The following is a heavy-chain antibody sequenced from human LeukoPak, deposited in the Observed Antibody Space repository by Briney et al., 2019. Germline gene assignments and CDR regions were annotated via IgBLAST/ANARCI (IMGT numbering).Heavy chain of an antibody. J-gene: IGHJ4*02. CDR2: ISAYNGNT. V-gene: IGHV1-18*01. D-gene: IGHD6-13*01. CDR3: ARGGLLRYSSSWTPFYY. Sequence: ASVKVSCKASGYTFTSYGICWVRQAPGQGLEWMGWISAYNGNTNYAQKLQGRVTMTTDTSTSTAYMELRSLRSDDTAVYYCARGGLLRYSSSWTPFYYWGQGTLVTVSS. CDR1: GYTFTSYG.